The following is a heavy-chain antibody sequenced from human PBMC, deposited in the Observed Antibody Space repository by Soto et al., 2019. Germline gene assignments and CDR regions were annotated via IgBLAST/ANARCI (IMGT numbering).Heavy chain of an antibody. CDR1: GFSISDCS. Sequence: EVQLVESGGGLVQPGGSLRLSCAASGFSISDCSMNWVRRAPGKGLEWISYISTNNDAIYDADSVKGRFTISRDNVINSRYLQMNSQRAEVTALYYCASVLGSRRSGSYPSYWGQGTLVTVSS. V-gene: IGHV3-48*01. CDR3: ASVLGSRRSGSYPSY. CDR2: ISTNNDAI. J-gene: IGHJ4*02. D-gene: IGHD3-10*01.